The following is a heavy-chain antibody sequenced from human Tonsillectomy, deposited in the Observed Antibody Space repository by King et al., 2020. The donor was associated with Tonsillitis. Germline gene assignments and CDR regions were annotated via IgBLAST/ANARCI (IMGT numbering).Heavy chain of an antibody. V-gene: IGHV3-15*01. CDR1: GFTFRDAW. Sequence: VQLVESGGGLVKPGGSLSLSCAASGFTFRDAWINWVRQAPGKGLEWVGRSKGIPDGEAADYAAPVRGRFALSRDVSKNTVSLQMHNLQIEDTAIYYCSTADKYSYGYPFDSWGQGTLVTVSS. J-gene: IGHJ4*02. CDR3: STADKYSYGYPFDS. CDR2: SKGIPDGEAA. D-gene: IGHD5-18*01.